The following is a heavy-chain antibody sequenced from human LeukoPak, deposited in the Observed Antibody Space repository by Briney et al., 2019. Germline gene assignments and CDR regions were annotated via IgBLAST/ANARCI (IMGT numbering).Heavy chain of an antibody. J-gene: IGHJ6*03. CDR1: GFTFGDYA. Sequence: GGSLRLSCTASGFTFGDYAMSWVRQAPGKGLEWVGFIRSKAYGGTTEYAASVKGRFTISRDDSKSIAYLQMNSLKTEDTAVYYCTRVQITMVRGVIVPYYYYMDVWGKGTTVTVSS. D-gene: IGHD3-10*01. V-gene: IGHV3-49*04. CDR3: TRVQITMVRGVIVPYYYYMDV. CDR2: IRSKAYGGTT.